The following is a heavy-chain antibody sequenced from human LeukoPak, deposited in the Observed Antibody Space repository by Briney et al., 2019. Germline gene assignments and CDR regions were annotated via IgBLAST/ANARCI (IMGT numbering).Heavy chain of an antibody. CDR1: SGSISFHY. CDR3: ARLLNNDRSGDTDTFDI. J-gene: IGHJ3*02. V-gene: IGHV4-59*11. D-gene: IGHD3-22*01. Sequence: PSETLSLTCSVSSGSISFHYWSWIRQPPGKGLEWLGFIYYSGTTRYNPSLRGRVTMSADTSKNHFSLKLTSVTAADTAVYYCARLLNNDRSGDTDTFDIWGQGTMVTVSS. CDR2: IYYSGTT.